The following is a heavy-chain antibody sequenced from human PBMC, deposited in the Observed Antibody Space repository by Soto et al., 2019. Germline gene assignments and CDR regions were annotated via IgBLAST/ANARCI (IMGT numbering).Heavy chain of an antibody. CDR1: GYTFRNYD. J-gene: IGHJ5*02. D-gene: IGHD1-26*01. Sequence: EASVKVSCKASGYTFRNYDINWVRQAPGQGLEWMGWMNPNSGNTGYAQKFRGRVTMTRNTSISTAYMELSSLRSEDTAVYHCARGPVGATQLNSGDPWGQGTLVTVSS. CDR2: MNPNSGNT. V-gene: IGHV1-8*01. CDR3: ARGPVGATQLNSGDP.